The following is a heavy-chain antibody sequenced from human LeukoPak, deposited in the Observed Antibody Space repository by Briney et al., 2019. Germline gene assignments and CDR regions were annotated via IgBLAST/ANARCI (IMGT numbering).Heavy chain of an antibody. D-gene: IGHD1-26*01. CDR2: INTNSGSI. CDR3: AKQSPYGGRFGVDDD. Sequence: GGSLRLSCAASGFTFSNYAMSWVRQALGKGPEWVSAINTNSGSIYYTDSVKGRFTTSRDNSKNTLYLQMNDLRPEDTAVYSCAKQSPYGGRFGVDDDWGRGTLVTVSS. CDR1: GFTFSNYA. V-gene: IGHV3-23*01. J-gene: IGHJ4*02.